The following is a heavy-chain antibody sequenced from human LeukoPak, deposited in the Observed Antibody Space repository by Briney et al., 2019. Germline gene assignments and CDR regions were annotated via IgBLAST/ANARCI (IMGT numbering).Heavy chain of an antibody. D-gene: IGHD5-18*01. Sequence: ASVKVSCKASGYTFTGYYMHWVRQAPGQGLEWMGWINPNSGGTNYAQKFQGWVTMTRDTSISTAYMELSRLRSDDTAVYYCARGRQVGTAMVGRNWFDPWGQGTLVTVSS. CDR3: ARGRQVGTAMVGRNWFDP. V-gene: IGHV1-2*04. CDR1: GYTFTGYY. CDR2: INPNSGGT. J-gene: IGHJ5*02.